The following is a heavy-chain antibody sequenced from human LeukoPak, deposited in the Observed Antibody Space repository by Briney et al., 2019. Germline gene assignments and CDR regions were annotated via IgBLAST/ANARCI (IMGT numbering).Heavy chain of an antibody. D-gene: IGHD1-26*01. J-gene: IGHJ3*02. V-gene: IGHV3-48*04. Sequence: GGSLRLSCVDSGVTFSNYWMNWVRQAPGKGLEWVSYISSTGTTIYYADSVKGRFTISRDNAKNTLYLQMNRLRAEDTAVYYCARSGRGGASDIWGQGTMVTVSS. CDR1: GVTFSNYW. CDR3: ARSGRGGASDI. CDR2: ISSTGTTI.